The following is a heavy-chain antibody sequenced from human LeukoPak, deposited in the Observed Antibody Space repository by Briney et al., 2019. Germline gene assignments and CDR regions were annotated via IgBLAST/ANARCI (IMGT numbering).Heavy chain of an antibody. Sequence: PGGSLRLSCAASGFTFSSYEMNWVRQAPGKGLEWVSYISSSGSTIYYADSVKGRFTISRDNAKNSLYPQMNNLRAEDTAMFYCATSMAQDVDAFHIWGQGTMVTVSS. J-gene: IGHJ3*02. CDR3: ATSMAQDVDAFHI. CDR2: ISSSGSTI. D-gene: IGHD2-21*01. CDR1: GFTFSSYE. V-gene: IGHV3-48*03.